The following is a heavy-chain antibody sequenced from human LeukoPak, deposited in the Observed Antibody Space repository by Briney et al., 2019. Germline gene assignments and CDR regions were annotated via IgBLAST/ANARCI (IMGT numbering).Heavy chain of an antibody. CDR2: IYSGGST. CDR3: ARDGGSGTGLPGTDYIYYGMDV. J-gene: IGHJ6*01. D-gene: IGHD6-19*01. CDR1: GFTVSSNY. Sequence: QPGGSLRPSCAASGFTVSSNYTRWVPQAPGKGLKRVSIIYSGGSTYYADSVKGRFTISRDNSKNTVYLQMNSLRAEDTAVYYCARDGGSGTGLPGTDYIYYGMDVWGQGTTVTVSS. V-gene: IGHV3-53*01.